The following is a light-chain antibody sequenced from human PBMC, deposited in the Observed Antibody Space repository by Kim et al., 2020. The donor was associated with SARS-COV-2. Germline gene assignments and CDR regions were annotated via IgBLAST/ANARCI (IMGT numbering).Light chain of an antibody. CDR2: GAS. J-gene: IGKJ4*01. V-gene: IGKV3-15*01. CDR1: QSVSSN. Sequence: ASPGERATLSCRASQSVSSNLAWYQQKPGQAPRLLIAGASTRATGIPARFSGSGSGTEYTLTISSLQSEDFAVYYCQHYNEWPLTFGGGTKVDIK. CDR3: QHYNEWPLT.